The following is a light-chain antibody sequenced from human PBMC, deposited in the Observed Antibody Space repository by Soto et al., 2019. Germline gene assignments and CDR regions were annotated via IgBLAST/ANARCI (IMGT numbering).Light chain of an antibody. J-gene: IGKJ2*01. V-gene: IGKV3-11*01. CDR2: DAS. CDR1: QSVSSY. CDR3: QQRSNWPGT. Sequence: EIVLTQSPATLSLSPGERATLSCRASQSVSSYLAWYQHKPGQAPRLLIYDASNRATGIPARFSGSGSWTDFTLTISSLEPEDFAVYYCQQRSNWPGTFGQGTKLEIK.